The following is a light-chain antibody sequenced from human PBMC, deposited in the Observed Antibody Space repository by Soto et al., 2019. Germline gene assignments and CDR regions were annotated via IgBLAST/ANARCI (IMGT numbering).Light chain of an antibody. CDR3: QQRSNWPPWT. V-gene: IGKV3-11*01. CDR2: DAS. J-gene: IGKJ1*01. CDR1: QSMKRRY. Sequence: EIVLMQSPGTLSLSPGESATLFCRASQSMKRRYLAWYQQKPGQAPRLLIYDASNRATGIPARFSGSGSGTDFTLTISSLEPEDFAVYYCQQRSNWPPWTFGQGTKVDIK.